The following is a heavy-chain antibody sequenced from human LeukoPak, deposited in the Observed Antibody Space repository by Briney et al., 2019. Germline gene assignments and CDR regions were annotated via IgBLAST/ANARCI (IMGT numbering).Heavy chain of an antibody. CDR3: ARGKRITITPGPYYYYYMDV. D-gene: IGHD3-3*01. V-gene: IGHV4-59*01. CDR2: IYYSGST. J-gene: IGHJ6*03. CDR1: GGSISSYY. Sequence: PSETLSLTCTVSGGSISSYYWSWIRQPPGKGLEWIGYIYYSGSTNYNPSLKSRVTISVDMSKNQFSLKLSSVTAADTAVYYCARGKRITITPGPYYYYYMDVWGKGTTVTVSS.